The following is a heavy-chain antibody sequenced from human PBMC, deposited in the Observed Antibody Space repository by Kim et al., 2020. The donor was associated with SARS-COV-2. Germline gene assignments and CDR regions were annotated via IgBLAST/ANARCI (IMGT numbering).Heavy chain of an antibody. V-gene: IGHV3-74*01. Sequence: GGSLRLSCAASGFTFSTYWMHWVRQAPGKGLVWVSRINSDASITNYADSVKGRFNISRDNAKNTRYLQMNRLRAEDTAVYYCARRGVVTGTYLFDYWGQGSLVTV. CDR1: GFTFSTYW. D-gene: IGHD1-20*01. CDR3: ARRGVVTGTYLFDY. J-gene: IGHJ4*02. CDR2: INSDASIT.